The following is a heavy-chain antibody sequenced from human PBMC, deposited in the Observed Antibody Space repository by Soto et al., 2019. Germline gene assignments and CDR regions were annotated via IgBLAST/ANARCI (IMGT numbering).Heavy chain of an antibody. J-gene: IGHJ6*02. V-gene: IGHV3-21*01. CDR1: GFTFSSYS. D-gene: IGHD2-15*01. Sequence: GGSLRLSCATSGFTFSSYSMNWVRQAPGMGLEWVSSISSSSRYIYYADSVRGRFTISRDNAKNSLYLQINSLRAEDKAVYYCARDRLVAATSAPPYCYYGMDVWGQGTTVTVSS. CDR2: ISSSSRYI. CDR3: ARDRLVAATSAPPYCYYGMDV.